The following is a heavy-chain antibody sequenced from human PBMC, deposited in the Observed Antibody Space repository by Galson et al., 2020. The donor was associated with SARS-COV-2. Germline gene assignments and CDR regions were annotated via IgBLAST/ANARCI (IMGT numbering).Heavy chain of an antibody. CDR3: AKDIGGVYHDSGGYFLGDAFDL. V-gene: IGHV3-30*05. Sequence: GESLKISCAASGFIFSSYGLHWVRQAPGKGLEWVAVISYDETTAYYAGSVKGRFTISRDNSKNTLYLQMNSLRPEDTALYYCAKDIGGVYHDSGGYFLGDAFDLWGQGTMVTVSS. J-gene: IGHJ3*01. D-gene: IGHD3-22*01. CDR2: ISYDETTA. CDR1: GFIFSSYG.